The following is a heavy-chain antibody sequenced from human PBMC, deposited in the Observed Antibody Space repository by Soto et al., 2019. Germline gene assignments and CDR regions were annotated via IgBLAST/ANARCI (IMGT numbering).Heavy chain of an antibody. CDR1: GFTFTSSA. D-gene: IGHD3-3*01. CDR2: IVVGSGNT. Sequence: ATVKVSCKASGFTFTSSAMQWVRQARGQRLEWIGWIVVGSGNTNYAQKFQERVTITRDMSTSTAYMELSSLRSEDTALYYCARGYDFWSGSTQYYFDYWGQGTLVTVSS. CDR3: ARGYDFWSGSTQYYFDY. V-gene: IGHV1-58*02. J-gene: IGHJ4*02.